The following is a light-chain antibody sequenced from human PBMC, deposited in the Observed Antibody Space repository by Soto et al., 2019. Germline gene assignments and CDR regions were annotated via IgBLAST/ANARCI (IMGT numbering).Light chain of an antibody. CDR2: KAS. J-gene: IGKJ1*01. V-gene: IGKV1-5*03. CDR1: QSISSW. CDR3: QQYNSYWT. Sequence: DIQMTQSPSTLSASVGDRVTITCRASQSISSWLAWYQQKPGKAPKLLIYKASSLESGVPSRFSGSGSGTGFTLTISSLQPDDFATYFCQQYNSYWTFGQGTTLEIK.